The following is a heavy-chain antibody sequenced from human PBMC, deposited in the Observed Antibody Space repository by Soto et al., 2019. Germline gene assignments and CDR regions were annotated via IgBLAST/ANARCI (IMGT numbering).Heavy chain of an antibody. Sequence: SVKVSCKASGDTFGRFTINWVRQAPGQGLEWMGGIKPISDITNYAQRFKGRVTFTADASTSTVYLELSSLRSEDTAMYYCAGDPSTINKLIGVWFDPWGQGTLVTVSS. CDR2: IKPISDIT. CDR1: GDTFGRFT. J-gene: IGHJ5*02. V-gene: IGHV1-69*13. CDR3: AGDPSTINKLIGVWFDP. D-gene: IGHD4-4*01.